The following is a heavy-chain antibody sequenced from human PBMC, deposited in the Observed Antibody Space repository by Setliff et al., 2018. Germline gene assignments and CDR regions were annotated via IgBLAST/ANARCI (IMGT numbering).Heavy chain of an antibody. J-gene: IGHJ6*03. Sequence: GASVKFSCKASGATFSSHGISWVRQAPGQGLEWMGGTIPMFGTTEYAQKFQGRLTIITDESTNTAFMQLSSLRSDDTAVYYCVREGVDSRSSTDYRYYMDVWGKGTTVTVSS. CDR2: TIPMFGTT. D-gene: IGHD3-22*01. CDR1: GATFSSHG. CDR3: VREGVDSRSSTDYRYYMDV. V-gene: IGHV1-69*05.